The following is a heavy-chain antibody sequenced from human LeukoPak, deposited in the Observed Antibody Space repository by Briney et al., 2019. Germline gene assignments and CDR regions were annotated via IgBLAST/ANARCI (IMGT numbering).Heavy chain of an antibody. CDR2: MNPNSGNT. D-gene: IGHD3-10*01. CDR3: ARDQVGYFDY. Sequence: ASVKVSCKASGYTFTSYGISWVRQATGQGLEWMGWMNPNSGNTGYAQKFQGRVTITADKSTSTAYMELSSLRSEDTAVYYCARDQVGYFDYWGQGTLVTVSS. CDR1: GYTFTSYG. V-gene: IGHV1-8*03. J-gene: IGHJ4*02.